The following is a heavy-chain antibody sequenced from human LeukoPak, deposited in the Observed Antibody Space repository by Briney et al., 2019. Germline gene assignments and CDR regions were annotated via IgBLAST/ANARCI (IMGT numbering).Heavy chain of an antibody. CDR1: GFIFSSYA. Sequence: GGSLRLSCAASGFIFSSYAMSWVREAPARGLEWVSSLRGNGDTFYADSVKGRFTLSRDESRNTVYLHLNELRVEDTAVYYCAEASWVSTADAVLWGQGTVVTVSS. CDR3: AEASWVSTADAVL. V-gene: IGHV3-23*01. CDR2: LRGNGDT. D-gene: IGHD3-16*01. J-gene: IGHJ4*02.